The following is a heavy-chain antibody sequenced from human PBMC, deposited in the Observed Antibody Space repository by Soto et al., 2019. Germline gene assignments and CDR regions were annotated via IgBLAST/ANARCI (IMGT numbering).Heavy chain of an antibody. J-gene: IGHJ5*02. CDR1: GFTFRSFT. V-gene: IGHV3-21*01. Sequence: GGSLRLSCASSGFTFRSFTMNWVRQAPGKGLEWVSRISSNSSYIYYTDAVRGRFTISRDNAKNSLHLQMNSLRAEDTAVYYCTRDASSHSRGRGSFDPCGRGTLVTVPS. CDR3: TRDASSHSRGRGSFDP. D-gene: IGHD6-19*01. CDR2: ISSNSSYI.